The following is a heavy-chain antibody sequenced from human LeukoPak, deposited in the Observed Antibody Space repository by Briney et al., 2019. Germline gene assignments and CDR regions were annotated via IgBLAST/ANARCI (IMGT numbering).Heavy chain of an antibody. V-gene: IGHV4-34*01. Sequence: SETLSLTCVVYGGSFSGYYWSWIRQPPGKGLEWIGEINHSGRTNFNPSLKSRVTMSVDTPKNQFSLKLSSVTAADTAVYYCARGAINSGYEYYYYYYMDVWGKGTTVTISS. D-gene: IGHD5-12*01. CDR3: ARGAINSGYEYYYYYYMDV. CDR2: INHSGRT. CDR1: GGSFSGYY. J-gene: IGHJ6*03.